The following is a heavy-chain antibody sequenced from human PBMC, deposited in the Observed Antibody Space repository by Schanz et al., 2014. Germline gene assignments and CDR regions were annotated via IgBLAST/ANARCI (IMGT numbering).Heavy chain of an antibody. J-gene: IGHJ4*02. CDR1: GFTFSTYA. CDR3: AKDVDFWSGYYLDY. Sequence: VQLVESGGGLVQPGGSLRLSCAASGFTFSTYAMSWVRQAPGKGLEWVSAINGNGGITYYADPVKGRFTISRDNSKNTLYLQMNSLRSEDTAVYYCAKDVDFWSGYYLDYWGQGTLVTVSS. V-gene: IGHV3-23*04. D-gene: IGHD3-3*01. CDR2: INGNGGIT.